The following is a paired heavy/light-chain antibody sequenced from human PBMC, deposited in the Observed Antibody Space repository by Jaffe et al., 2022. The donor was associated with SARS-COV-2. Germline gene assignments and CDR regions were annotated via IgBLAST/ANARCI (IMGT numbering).Heavy chain of an antibody. D-gene: IGHD2-15*01. Sequence: QVQLQESGPGLVKPSETLSLSCTVSGYSISSGYYWGWIRQPPGKGLEWIGSIYHSGVTYYNPPLKSRVTISVDASKNQLSLKLSSVTAADTAVYYCARVGCSGGSCYGLDYWGQGTLVTVSS. CDR2: IYHSGVT. CDR1: GYSISSGYY. J-gene: IGHJ4*02. V-gene: IGHV4-38-2*02. CDR3: ARVGCSGGSCYGLDY.
Light chain of an antibody. V-gene: IGKV2-28*01. CDR1: QSLLHSNGNNY. J-gene: IGKJ4*01. CDR2: LGS. CDR3: MQALQTPLT. Sequence: DIVMTQSPLSLPVTPGEPASISCRSSQSLLHSNGNNYLDWYLQKPGQSPQLLIYLGSNRASGVPDRFSGSGSGTDFTLKISRVEAEDVGVYYCMQALQTPLTFGGGTKVEIK.